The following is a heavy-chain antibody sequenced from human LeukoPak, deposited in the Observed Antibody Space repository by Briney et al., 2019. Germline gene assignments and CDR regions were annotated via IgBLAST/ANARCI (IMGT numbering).Heavy chain of an antibody. Sequence: GGSLRLSCAASGFTFSSYGMHWVRQAPGKGLEWVAVIWYDGSNKYYADSVKGRFTISRDNSKNTPYLQMNSLRAEDTAVYYCARDGSFGELDYWGQGTLVTVSS. J-gene: IGHJ4*02. CDR2: IWYDGSNK. V-gene: IGHV3-33*01. CDR3: ARDGSFGELDY. CDR1: GFTFSSYG. D-gene: IGHD3-10*01.